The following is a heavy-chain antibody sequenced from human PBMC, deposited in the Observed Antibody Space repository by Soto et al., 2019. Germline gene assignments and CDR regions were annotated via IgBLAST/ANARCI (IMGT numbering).Heavy chain of an antibody. J-gene: IGHJ4*02. CDR1: GFTFSSYG. CDR3: ARGGAPCSGASCYAYFDY. D-gene: IGHD2-2*01. CDR2: ISYDGINK. V-gene: IGHV3-30*03. Sequence: PGGSLRLSCAASGFTFSSYGMHWVRQAPGKGLEWVAVISYDGINKYYADSVKGRFTISRDTSKNTLYLQMDSLRAQDTAVYYCARGGAPCSGASCYAYFDYWGRGTLVTVSS.